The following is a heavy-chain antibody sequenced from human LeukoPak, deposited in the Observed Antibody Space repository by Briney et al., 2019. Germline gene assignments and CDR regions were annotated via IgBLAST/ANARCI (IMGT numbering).Heavy chain of an antibody. D-gene: IGHD3-22*01. CDR1: GGSFNGYY. V-gene: IGHV4-34*01. CDR2: IYHSGST. CDR3: ARDTHFYHSNDYHY. Sequence: SETLSLTCAVYGGSFNGYYWSWIRQPPGKGLEWIANIYHSGSTYYNPSLQSRVTMSVDTSKNQFSLKLSSVTAADTAVYYCARDTHFYHSNDYHYWGQGTLVTVSS. J-gene: IGHJ4*02.